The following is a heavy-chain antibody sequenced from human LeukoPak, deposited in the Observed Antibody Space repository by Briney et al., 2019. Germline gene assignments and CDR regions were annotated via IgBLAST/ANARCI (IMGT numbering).Heavy chain of an antibody. CDR1: GFTVSSNY. V-gene: IGHV3-53*01. CDR3: ARGLRSLSSTYAFDI. J-gene: IGHJ3*02. CDR2: IYSGGST. Sequence: GGSLRLSCAASGFTVSSNYMSWVRQAPGKGLEWVSVIYSGGSTYYADSVKGRFTISRDNSKNTLYLQMNSLRAEDTAVYYCARGLRSLSSTYAFDIWGQGTMVTVSS. D-gene: IGHD2-2*01.